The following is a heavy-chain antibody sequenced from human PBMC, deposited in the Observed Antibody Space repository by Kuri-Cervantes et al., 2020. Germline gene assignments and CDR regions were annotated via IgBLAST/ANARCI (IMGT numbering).Heavy chain of an antibody. CDR1: GYTFTRYG. CDR3: ARNTDILTGYVLFDY. V-gene: IGHV1-18*01. J-gene: IGHJ4*02. Sequence: ASVKVSCKASGYTFTRYGISWVRQAPGQGLEWMGWISAYNGDTNYVQKLQGRVIMTTDTSTSTAYMELRSLRSDDTAVYYCARNTDILTGYVLFDYWGQGTLVTVSS. D-gene: IGHD3-9*01. CDR2: ISAYNGDT.